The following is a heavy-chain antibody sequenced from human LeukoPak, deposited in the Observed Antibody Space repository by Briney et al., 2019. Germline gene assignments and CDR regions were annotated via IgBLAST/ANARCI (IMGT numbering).Heavy chain of an antibody. J-gene: IGHJ3*02. V-gene: IGHV3-23*01. CDR2: ISGSGGRT. CDR1: GFTFSRYA. CDR3: AKQYYYGSGSYDWAFDI. D-gene: IGHD3-10*01. Sequence: GGSLRLSCAASGFTFSRYAMSWVSQAPGKGLERVSAISGSGGRTYYEDSVKGRFTISRDNSKNTLNLQINSLRAEDTAVYYCAKQYYYGSGSYDWAFDIWGQGTMVTVSS.